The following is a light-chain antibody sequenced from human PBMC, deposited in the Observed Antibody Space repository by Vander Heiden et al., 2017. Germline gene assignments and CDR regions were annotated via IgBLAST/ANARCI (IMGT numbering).Light chain of an antibody. V-gene: IGKV3-11*01. J-gene: IGKJ4*01. CDR3: QQRSNWPLT. Sequence: EIVLTQSPATLSLSPGERATLSCRASQSVSSYLAWYQQKPGQAPRLLIYDASSGATGIPARFSGSGSGTDFTLTISSLEPEDFAVYYCQQRSNWPLTFGGQTQVEIK. CDR1: QSVSSY. CDR2: DAS.